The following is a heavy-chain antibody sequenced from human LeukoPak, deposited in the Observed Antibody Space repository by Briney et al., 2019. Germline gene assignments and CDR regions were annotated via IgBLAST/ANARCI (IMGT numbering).Heavy chain of an antibody. CDR1: GYTFTSYD. V-gene: IGHV1-8*03. D-gene: IGHD2-2*01. Sequence: ASVKVSCKASGYTFTSYDINWVRQATGQGLEWMGWMNPNSGNTGYAQKFQGRVTITRNTSISTAYMELSSLRSEDTAVYYCARAVGYCSSTSCYSFYYYYMDVWGKGTTVTVSS. J-gene: IGHJ6*03. CDR3: ARAVGYCSSTSCYSFYYYYMDV. CDR2: MNPNSGNT.